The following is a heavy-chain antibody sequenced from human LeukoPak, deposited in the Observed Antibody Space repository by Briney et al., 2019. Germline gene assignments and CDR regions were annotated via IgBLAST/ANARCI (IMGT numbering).Heavy chain of an antibody. Sequence: GGSLRLSCAASGFTFNRYAMSWVRQAPGKGLEWVSAISGSGGDTYYADSVKGRFTISRDNSKNTLYLQMNGLRVEDAAVYYCAKSYCTYDVCYIAFFDHWGQGTLVTVS. J-gene: IGHJ4*02. CDR1: GFTFNRYA. D-gene: IGHD2-8*01. CDR2: ISGSGGDT. V-gene: IGHV3-23*01. CDR3: AKSYCTYDVCYIAFFDH.